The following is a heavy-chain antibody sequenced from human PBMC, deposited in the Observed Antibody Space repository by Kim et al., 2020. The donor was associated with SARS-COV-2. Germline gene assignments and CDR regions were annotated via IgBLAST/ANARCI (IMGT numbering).Heavy chain of an antibody. CDR1: GGSISSGGYY. CDR3: AREGYCSGGSCQERYYFDY. J-gene: IGHJ4*02. Sequence: SETLSLTCTVSGGSISSGGYYWSWIRQHPGKGLEWIGYIYYSGSTYYNPSLKSRVTISVDTSKNQFSLKLSSVTAADTAVYYCAREGYCSGGSCQERYYFDYWGQGTLVTVSS. D-gene: IGHD2-15*01. CDR2: IYYSGST. V-gene: IGHV4-31*03.